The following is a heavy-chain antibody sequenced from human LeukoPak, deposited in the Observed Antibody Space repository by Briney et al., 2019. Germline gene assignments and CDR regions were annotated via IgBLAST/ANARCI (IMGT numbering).Heavy chain of an antibody. D-gene: IGHD3-10*01. V-gene: IGHV3-33*06. CDR2: IWYDGSNK. CDR1: GFTFSSYG. CDR3: AKVIRGGYGMDV. Sequence: GGSLRLSCAASGFTFSSYGMHWVRQAPGKGLEWVAVIWYDGSNKYYADSVKGRFTISRDNAKNSLSLQLNSLRDEDTAVYFCAKVIRGGYGMDVWGQGTTVTVSS. J-gene: IGHJ6*02.